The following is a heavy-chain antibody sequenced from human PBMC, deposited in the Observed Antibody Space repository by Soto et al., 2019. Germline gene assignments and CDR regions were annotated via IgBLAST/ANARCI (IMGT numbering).Heavy chain of an antibody. CDR1: GGTFSSYT. CDR3: ARDHQFGSGWYEGSDYYCYGMDV. D-gene: IGHD6-19*01. CDR2: IIPILGIA. V-gene: IGHV1-69*04. Sequence: SVKVSCKASGGTFSSYTISWVRQAPGQGLEWMGRIIPILGIANYAQKFQGRVTITADKSTSTAYMEVSSLRSEDTAVYYCARDHQFGSGWYEGSDYYCYGMDVWG. J-gene: IGHJ6*02.